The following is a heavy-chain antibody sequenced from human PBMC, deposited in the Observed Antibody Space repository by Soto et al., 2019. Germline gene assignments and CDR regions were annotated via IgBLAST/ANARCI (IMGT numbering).Heavy chain of an antibody. CDR3: AKGSAESRPYYFDY. J-gene: IGHJ4*02. D-gene: IGHD2-2*01. V-gene: IGHV3-23*01. CDR2: ITGGSGDT. Sequence: EVQLLESGGGLVQPGGSLRVSCAASGFTFSNYVMSWVRQAPGKGLEWVSAITGGSGDTYHADSVKGRFTVSRDNTKNTLYLQMNSLRAEDTAIYYCAKGSAESRPYYFDYWGRGTLVTVSS. CDR1: GFTFSNYV.